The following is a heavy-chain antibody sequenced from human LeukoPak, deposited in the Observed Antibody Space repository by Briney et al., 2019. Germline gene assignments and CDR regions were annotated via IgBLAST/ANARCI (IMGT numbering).Heavy chain of an antibody. CDR1: GFTFSSYA. D-gene: IGHD6-13*01. V-gene: IGHV3-30-3*01. Sequence: GGSLRLSCAASGFTFSSYAMHWVRQAPGKGLEWVAVIPYDGSNKYYADSVKGRFTISRDNSKNTLYLQMNSLRAEDTAVYYCARERQLTFNDAFDIWGQGTMVTVSS. CDR2: IPYDGSNK. CDR3: ARERQLTFNDAFDI. J-gene: IGHJ3*02.